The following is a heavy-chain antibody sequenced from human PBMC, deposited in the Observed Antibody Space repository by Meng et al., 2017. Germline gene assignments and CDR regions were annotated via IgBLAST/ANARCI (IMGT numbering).Heavy chain of an antibody. CDR2: MNPNSGNT. V-gene: IGHV1-8*01. CDR1: RYTFTSYD. Sequence: QLVRSGAEVKEPGASVKVSCKASRYTFTSYDINWVRQATGQGLEWMGWMNPNSGNTGYAQKFQGRVTMTRNTSISTAYMELSSLRSEDTAVYYCARGDIVVVPAALFDPWGQGTLVTVSS. CDR3: ARGDIVVVPAALFDP. D-gene: IGHD2-2*01. J-gene: IGHJ5*02.